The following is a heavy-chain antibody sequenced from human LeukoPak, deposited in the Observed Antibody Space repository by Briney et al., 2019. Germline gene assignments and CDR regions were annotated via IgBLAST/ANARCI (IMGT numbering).Heavy chain of an antibody. V-gene: IGHV3-23*01. CDR3: AKDNDNLGIFDY. CDR2: ISGSGGST. J-gene: IGHJ4*02. Sequence: GGSLRLSCAASGFTVSSNYMSWVRRAPGKGLEWVSAISGSGGSTYYADSVKGRFTISRDNSKNTLYLQMNSLRAEDTAVYYCAKDNDNLGIFDYWGQGTLVTVSS. CDR1: GFTVSSNY. D-gene: IGHD7-27*01.